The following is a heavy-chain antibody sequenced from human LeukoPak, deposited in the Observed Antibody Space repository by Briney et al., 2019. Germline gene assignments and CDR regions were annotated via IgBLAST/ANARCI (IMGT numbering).Heavy chain of an antibody. D-gene: IGHD1-26*01. J-gene: IGHJ5*02. V-gene: IGHV4-34*01. CDR3: ARGQGATVPQVGKNWFDP. Sequence: SETLSLTCAGYIDSFSNYHWNWIRQTPAKGMEWIGEVNESGGTNISTSLRSRVILSVDTSKNQFSLKLISVTVADTAIYYCARGQGATVPQVGKNWFDPWGQGTRVTVSS. CDR2: VNESGGT. CDR1: IDSFSNYH.